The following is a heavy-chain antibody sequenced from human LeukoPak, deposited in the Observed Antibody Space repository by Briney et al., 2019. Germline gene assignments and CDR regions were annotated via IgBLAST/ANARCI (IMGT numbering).Heavy chain of an antibody. J-gene: IGHJ4*02. CDR3: TRGKYGGYFIDY. CDR1: GFTFTTHW. D-gene: IGHD5-12*01. V-gene: IGHV3-74*01. Sequence: QPGGSLRLSCGASGFTFTTHWIHWVRQAPGKGLEWVSRIKPDGSDTNYADSVKGRFTISRDNAKNTVYLQMNSLRAEDTAVYYCTRGKYGGYFIDYWGQGTLVTVSS. CDR2: IKPDGSDT.